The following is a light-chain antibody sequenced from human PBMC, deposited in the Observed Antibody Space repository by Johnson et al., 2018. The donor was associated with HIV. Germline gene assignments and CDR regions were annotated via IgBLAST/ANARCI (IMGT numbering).Light chain of an antibody. V-gene: IGLV1-51*01. CDR1: SSNIGNNY. J-gene: IGLJ1*01. CDR3: GTWDSSLSAYA. CDR2: DNN. Sequence: QSVLTQPPSVSVAPGQKVTISCSGSSSNIGNNYVSWYQQLPGTAPKLLIYDNNKRPSGIPDRFSGSKSGTSATLGITGLPTGDEADYYCGTWDSSLSAYAFGTGTKVTVL.